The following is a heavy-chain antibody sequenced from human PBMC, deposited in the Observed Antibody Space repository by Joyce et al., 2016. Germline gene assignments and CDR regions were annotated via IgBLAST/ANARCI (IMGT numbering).Heavy chain of an antibody. V-gene: IGHV2-70*01. CDR3: ARIGGRDQQLAFDF. J-gene: IGHJ4*02. D-gene: IGHD1-1*01. Sequence: QVTLRESGPALVKPTQTLTVTCAFSGFSLDTNGMCVSWIRQAPGKALEWLALIDWDGDKYYKTSLKTRLAISKDPSKNQVVLTLANVDAADTATYFCARIGGRDQQLAFDFWGQGTLVTVSS. CDR2: IDWDGDK. CDR1: GFSLDTNGMC.